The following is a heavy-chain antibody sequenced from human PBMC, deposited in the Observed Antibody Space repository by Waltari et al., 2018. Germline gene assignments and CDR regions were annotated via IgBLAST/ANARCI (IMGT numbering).Heavy chain of an antibody. Sequence: QVQLVQSGAEVKKPGASVKVSCKVSGYTLPELSMHWVRQAPGKGLEWMGGFDPEDGETIYAQKFQGRVTMTEDTSTDTAYMELSSLRSEDTAVYYCATGVPEYSSSTGSHYYYYGMDVWGQGTTVTVSS. J-gene: IGHJ6*02. CDR1: GYTLPELS. CDR2: FDPEDGET. D-gene: IGHD6-6*01. V-gene: IGHV1-24*01. CDR3: ATGVPEYSSSTGSHYYYYGMDV.